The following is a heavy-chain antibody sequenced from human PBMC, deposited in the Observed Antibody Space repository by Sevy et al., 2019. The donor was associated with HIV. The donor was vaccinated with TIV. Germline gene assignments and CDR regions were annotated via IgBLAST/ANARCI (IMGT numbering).Heavy chain of an antibody. V-gene: IGHV4-59*08. CDR1: GGSINSDH. CDR2: VYYIGGT. J-gene: IGHJ3*02. CDR3: GRRNDFAI. Sequence: SETLSLTCTVSGGSINSDHWNWIRQPPGKGLEWIGYVYYIGGTNYYPSLKNRVTKSVERTKNHFSLKLTSVTDEDTDVYYCGRRNDFAIWGQGTMVTVSS.